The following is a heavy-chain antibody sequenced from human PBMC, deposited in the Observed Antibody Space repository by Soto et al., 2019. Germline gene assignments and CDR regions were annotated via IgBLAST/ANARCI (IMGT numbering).Heavy chain of an antibody. Sequence: GGSLRLSCAASGFTFSSFSMNWVRQAPGKGLEWISHIDSASHDVQYADSVKGRFTVSRDNAKNSLYLQMDSLRAEDTAVYYCARDLNWAFDYWGQGALVTVSS. V-gene: IGHV3-48*01. J-gene: IGHJ4*02. D-gene: IGHD7-27*01. CDR2: IDSASHDV. CDR3: ARDLNWAFDY. CDR1: GFTFSSFS.